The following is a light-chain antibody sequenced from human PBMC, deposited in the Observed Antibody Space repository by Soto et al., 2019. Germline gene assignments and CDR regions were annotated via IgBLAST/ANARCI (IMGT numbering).Light chain of an antibody. CDR2: DAS. Sequence: DIQMTQAPSSLSASVGDRVPITCQASHDITSYLNWYQHKPGKAPNLLIYDASNLEAGVPSRFSGSGSGTDFTFTISSLQPEDVAPYYCQKCDYLPIFGPGTTVDFK. J-gene: IGKJ3*01. CDR1: HDITSY. CDR3: QKCDYLPI. V-gene: IGKV1-33*01.